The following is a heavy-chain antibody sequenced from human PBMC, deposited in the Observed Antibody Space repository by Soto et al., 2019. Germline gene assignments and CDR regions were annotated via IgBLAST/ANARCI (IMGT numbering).Heavy chain of an antibody. D-gene: IGHD3-3*01. CDR2: IIPIFGTA. Sequence: ASVKVSCKASGGTFSSYAISWVRQAPGQGLEWMGGIIPIFGTANYAQKFQGRVTITADESTSTAYMELSSLRSEDTAVYYCARDTNRKVFRSGAEGGYYGMDVWGQGTTVTVSS. V-gene: IGHV1-69*13. CDR1: GGTFSSYA. J-gene: IGHJ6*02. CDR3: ARDTNRKVFRSGAEGGYYGMDV.